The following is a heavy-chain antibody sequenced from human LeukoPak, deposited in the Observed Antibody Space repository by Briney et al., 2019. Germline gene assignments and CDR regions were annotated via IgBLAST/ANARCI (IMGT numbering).Heavy chain of an antibody. D-gene: IGHD3-10*01. CDR2: IYYSGST. V-gene: IGHV4-30-4*01. Sequence: SETLSLTCTVSGGSISSGDYYWSWIRQPPGKGLEWIGYIYYSGSTYYNPSLKSRVTISVDTSKNQFSLRLNSVTAADTAVYYCARHEGPGSHPFDYWGQGTLVTVSS. CDR1: GGSISSGDYY. J-gene: IGHJ4*02. CDR3: ARHEGPGSHPFDY.